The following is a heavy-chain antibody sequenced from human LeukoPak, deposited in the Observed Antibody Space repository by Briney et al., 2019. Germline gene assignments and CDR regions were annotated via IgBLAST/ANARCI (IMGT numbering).Heavy chain of an antibody. D-gene: IGHD3-10*01. J-gene: IGHJ4*02. CDR1: GYTLTELS. CDR2: FDPEDGET. CDR3: ATVTDYYGSGSLDY. V-gene: IGHV1-24*01. Sequence: ASVKVSCKVSGYTLTELSMHWVRQAPGKGLEWMGGFDPEDGETIYAQKFQGRVTMTEDTSTDTAYMELSSLRSEDTAVYYCATVTDYYGSGSLDYWGQGTLVTVSS.